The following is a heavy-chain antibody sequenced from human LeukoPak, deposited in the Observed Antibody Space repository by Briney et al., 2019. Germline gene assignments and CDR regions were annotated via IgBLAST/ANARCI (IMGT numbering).Heavy chain of an antibody. V-gene: IGHV3-48*03. CDR1: GFTFSSFE. D-gene: IGHD1-1*01. CDR2: ISDSGTTV. Sequence: GGSLRLSCAASGFTFSSFEMHWVRQAPGKGLEWVSYISDSGTTVYCADSVEGRFTISRDNAKNSLYLQMNSLRAEDTAVYFCARGYSSGSHFDSWGQGTLVTVSS. CDR3: ARGYSSGSHFDS. J-gene: IGHJ4*02.